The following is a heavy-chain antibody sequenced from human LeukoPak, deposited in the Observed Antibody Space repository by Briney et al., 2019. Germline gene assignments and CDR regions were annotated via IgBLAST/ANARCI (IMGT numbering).Heavy chain of an antibody. CDR1: GFTFSSYW. D-gene: IGHD2-8*01. CDR2: INSDGSST. V-gene: IGHV3-74*01. CDR3: ARVQGHPPNGLDI. Sequence: GGSLRLTCAASGFTFSSYWMHWVRQAPGKGLVWVSRINSDGSSTSYADAVKGRFTISRDNAKNTAYLQMNSLRAEDTAVYYCARVQGHPPNGLDIWGQGTMVTVSS. J-gene: IGHJ3*02.